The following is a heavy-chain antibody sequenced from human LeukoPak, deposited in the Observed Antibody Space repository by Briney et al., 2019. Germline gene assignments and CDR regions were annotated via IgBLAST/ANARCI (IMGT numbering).Heavy chain of an antibody. CDR3: VIMEMPMKARGYSYGWVDY. Sequence: GASVKVSCKASGDTFSSYAISWVRQAPGQGLEWMGGIIPIFGTANYAQKFQGRVTITADKSTSTAYMELSSLRSEDTAVYYCVIMEMPMKARGYSYGWVDYWGQGTLVTVSS. V-gene: IGHV1-69*06. D-gene: IGHD5-18*01. CDR1: GDTFSSYA. CDR2: IIPIFGTA. J-gene: IGHJ4*02.